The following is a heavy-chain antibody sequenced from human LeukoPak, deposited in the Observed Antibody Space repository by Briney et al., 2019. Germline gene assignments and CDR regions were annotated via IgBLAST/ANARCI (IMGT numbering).Heavy chain of an antibody. CDR2: INPSGGST. CDR1: GYTFTSYY. J-gene: IGHJ3*02. V-gene: IGHV1-46*01. Sequence: GASVKVSCKASGYTFTSYYMHWVRQAPGQGLEWMGIINPSGGSTSYAQKFQGRVTMTRDMSTSTVYMELSSLRSEDTAVYYCARAPPLDAFDIWGQGTMVTVSS. CDR3: ARAPPLDAFDI.